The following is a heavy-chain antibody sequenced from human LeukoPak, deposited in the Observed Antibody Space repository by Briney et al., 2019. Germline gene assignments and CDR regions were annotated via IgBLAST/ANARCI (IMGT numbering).Heavy chain of an antibody. CDR2: INPTGGST. J-gene: IGHJ5*02. Sequence: SVKVSCKASGYTFTSYYMLWVRQAPGQGLEWMGLINPTGGSTGYAQKFQGRVTMTRDMSTSTDYMELSSLRSEDTAIYYCARDNSVGDNAWWFDPWGQGTLVTVSS. CDR3: ARDNSVGDNAWWFDP. V-gene: IGHV1-46*01. CDR1: GYTFTSYY. D-gene: IGHD1-26*01.